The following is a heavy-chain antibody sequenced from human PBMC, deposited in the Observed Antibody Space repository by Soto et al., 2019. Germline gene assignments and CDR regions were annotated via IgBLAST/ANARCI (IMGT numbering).Heavy chain of an antibody. CDR1: GYTFTSYG. V-gene: IGHV1-18*01. CDR3: ARHYDFWSGPQATNWFDP. CDR2: ISAYNGNT. D-gene: IGHD3-3*01. Sequence: ASVKVSCKASGYTFTSYGISWVRQAPGQGLEWMGWISAYNGNTNYAQKLQGRVTMTTDTSTSTAYMELRSLRSDDTAVYYFARHYDFWSGPQATNWFDPWGQGTLVTVSS. J-gene: IGHJ5*02.